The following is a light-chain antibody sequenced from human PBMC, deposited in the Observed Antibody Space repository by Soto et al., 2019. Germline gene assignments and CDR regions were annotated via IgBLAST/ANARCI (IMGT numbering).Light chain of an antibody. CDR3: RSYTSSSTVI. Sequence: QSALTQPASVSGSPGQSITISCTGTSSDVGGYSYVSWYQQHPGKAPKLMIYEVSNRPSGVSNHFSGSKSGNTASLTISGLQAEDEADYYCRSYTSSSTVIFGGGTKLTVL. CDR2: EVS. CDR1: SSDVGGYSY. V-gene: IGLV2-14*01. J-gene: IGLJ2*01.